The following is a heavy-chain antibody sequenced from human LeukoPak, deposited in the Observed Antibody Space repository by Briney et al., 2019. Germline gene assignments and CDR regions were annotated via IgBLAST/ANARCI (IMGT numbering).Heavy chain of an antibody. D-gene: IGHD3-16*01. J-gene: IGHJ5*02. CDR2: IIPIFGTA. CDR3: AVMASNWYGGFDL. Sequence: ASVKVSCKASGGTFSSYAISWVRQAPGQGLEWMGGIIPIFGTANYAQKFQGRVTIIADESTSTAYMELSSLGSEDTAVYYCAVMASNWYGGFDLWGQGTLVTVSS. CDR1: GGTFSSYA. V-gene: IGHV1-69*13.